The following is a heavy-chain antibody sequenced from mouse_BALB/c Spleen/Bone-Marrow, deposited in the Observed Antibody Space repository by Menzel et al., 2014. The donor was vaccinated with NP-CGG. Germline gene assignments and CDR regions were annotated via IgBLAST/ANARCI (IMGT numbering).Heavy chain of an antibody. CDR3: ARDGNYAALDY. J-gene: IGHJ4*01. D-gene: IGHD2-1*01. Sequence: QVQLQQSGPELVKPGASAKMSCKASGYTFTDYVISWVKQGTGQGLEWIGEIDPGRGSSFYNEKFKAKATLTADKSANTAYMQLSSLTSEDSAVYFCARDGNYAALDYWGQGTSVTVSS. V-gene: IGHV1-77*01. CDR2: IDPGRGSS. CDR1: GYTFTDYV.